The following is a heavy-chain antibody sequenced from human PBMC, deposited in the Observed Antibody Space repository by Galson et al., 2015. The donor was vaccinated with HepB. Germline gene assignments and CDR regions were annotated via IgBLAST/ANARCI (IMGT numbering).Heavy chain of an antibody. CDR3: ARVTSIYDFSSRAYSYYYYGMDV. CDR1: GYTFTSYV. CDR2: INTNTGTP. D-gene: IGHD6-19*01. V-gene: IGHV7-4-1*02. J-gene: IGHJ6*02. Sequence: SVKVSCKASGYTFTSYVINWVRQAPGQGLEWMGGINTNTGTPTYAQGFTGRFVFSLDTSVSTAYLQISSLKTEDTAVYYCARVTSIYDFSSRAYSYYYYGMDVWGLGTTVAVSS.